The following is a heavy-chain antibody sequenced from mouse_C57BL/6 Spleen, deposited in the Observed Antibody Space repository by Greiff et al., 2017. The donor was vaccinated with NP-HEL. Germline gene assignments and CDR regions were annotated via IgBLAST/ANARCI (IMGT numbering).Heavy chain of an antibody. D-gene: IGHD2-4*01. V-gene: IGHV1-82*01. CDR1: GYAFSSSW. CDR3: ARGGGGYDYDPYAMDY. CDR2: IYPGDGDT. J-gene: IGHJ4*01. Sequence: QVQLQQSGPELVKPGASVKISCKASGYAFSSSWMNWVKQRPGKGLEWIGRIYPGDGDTNYNGKFKGKATLTADKSSSTAYMQLSSLTSEDSAVYFCARGGGGYDYDPYAMDYWGQGTSVTVSS.